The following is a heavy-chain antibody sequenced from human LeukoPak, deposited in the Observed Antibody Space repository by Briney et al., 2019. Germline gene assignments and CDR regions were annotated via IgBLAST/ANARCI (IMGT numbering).Heavy chain of an antibody. Sequence: SEILSLTCTVSGGSISSYYWSWIRQPPGKGLEWIGYIYYSGSTNYNPSLKSRVTISVDTSKNQFSLKLSSVTAADTAVYYCARRITMVRGVIALWFDPWGQGTLVTVSS. CDR1: GGSISSYY. CDR2: IYYSGST. J-gene: IGHJ5*02. V-gene: IGHV4-59*12. CDR3: ARRITMVRGVIALWFDP. D-gene: IGHD3-10*01.